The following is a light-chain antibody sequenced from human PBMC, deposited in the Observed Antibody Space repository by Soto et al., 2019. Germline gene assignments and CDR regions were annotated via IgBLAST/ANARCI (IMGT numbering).Light chain of an antibody. J-gene: IGLJ1*01. CDR1: SSDVGGYNY. Sequence: QSVLTQPRSVSGSPEQSVTISCTGTSSDVGGYNYVSWFQQHPGKAPKLMIYDVSKRPSGVPDRFSGSKSGNTASLTISGLQAEDEADYYCCSYAGSYTFYVFGTGTKLTVL. V-gene: IGLV2-11*01. CDR3: CSYAGSYTFYV. CDR2: DVS.